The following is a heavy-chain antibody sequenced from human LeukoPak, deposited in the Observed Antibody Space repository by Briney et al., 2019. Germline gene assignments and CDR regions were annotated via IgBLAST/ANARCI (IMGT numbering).Heavy chain of an antibody. CDR1: GFTFSNAW. V-gene: IGHV3-15*01. Sequence: GGSLRLSCAASGFTFSNAWMSWVRQAPGKGLEWVGRIKSKTDGGTTDYAAPVKGRFTISRDDSKNTLYLQMNSLKTEDTAVYYCTTEYSYGLGAYYFDYWCQGTLVTVSS. CDR3: TTEYSYGLGAYYFDY. J-gene: IGHJ4*02. CDR2: IKSKTDGGTT. D-gene: IGHD5-18*01.